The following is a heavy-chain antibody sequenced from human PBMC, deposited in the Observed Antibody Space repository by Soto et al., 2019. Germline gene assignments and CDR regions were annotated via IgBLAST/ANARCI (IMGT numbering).Heavy chain of an antibody. CDR2: IIPIFGTA. CDR3: ARASLVRATVDAFDI. D-gene: IGHD1-26*01. CDR1: GGTFSRYA. J-gene: IGHJ3*02. Sequence: SVKVSCKASGGTFSRYAISWVLQAPVQWLDWMGGIIPIFGTANYAQKFQGRVTITADESTSTAYMELSSLRSEDTAVYYCARASLVRATVDAFDIWGQGTMVTVSS. V-gene: IGHV1-69*13.